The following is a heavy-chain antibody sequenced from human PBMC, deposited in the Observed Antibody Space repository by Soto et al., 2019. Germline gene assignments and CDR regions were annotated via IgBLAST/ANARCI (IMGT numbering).Heavy chain of an antibody. Sequence: ASVKVSCKASGYTFTGYYMHWVRQAPGQGLEWMGWINPNSGGTNYAQKFQGWVTMTRDTSISTAYMELSRLRSDDTAVYYCARTRSGYYSNYGMDVWGQGTTVTV. CDR2: INPNSGGT. V-gene: IGHV1-2*04. CDR3: ARTRSGYYSNYGMDV. CDR1: GYTFTGYY. J-gene: IGHJ6*02. D-gene: IGHD2-15*01.